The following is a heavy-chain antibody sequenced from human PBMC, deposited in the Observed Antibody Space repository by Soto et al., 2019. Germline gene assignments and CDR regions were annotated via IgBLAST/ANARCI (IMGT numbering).Heavy chain of an antibody. CDR2: ISAYNGNT. CDR1: GYTFTSYG. CDR3: ATDPAINVNPAQKFDS. D-gene: IGHD2-2*01. J-gene: IGHJ4*02. V-gene: IGHV1-18*01. Sequence: QVPLVQSGAEVKKPGASVKVSCKFSGYTFTSYGINWVRQAPGQGREWMAWISAYNGNTNYAQRRQGRVTLTTDTSTSTAHMELRRLRSDDTAVYFCATDPAINVNPAQKFDSWGQGTLVTVSS.